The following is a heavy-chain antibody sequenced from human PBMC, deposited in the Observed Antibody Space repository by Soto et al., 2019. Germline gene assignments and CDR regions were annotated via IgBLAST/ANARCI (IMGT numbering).Heavy chain of an antibody. V-gene: IGHV4-34*01. CDR3: ARGPHRARGYYGMDV. CDR2: INHSGST. CDR1: GGSFSGYY. J-gene: IGHJ6*02. Sequence: SETLSLTCAVYGGSFSGYYWSWIRQPPGKGLEWIGEINHSGSTNYNPSLKSRVTISVDTSKNQFSLKLSSVTAADTAVYYCARGPHRARGYYGMDVWGQGTTVTVSS.